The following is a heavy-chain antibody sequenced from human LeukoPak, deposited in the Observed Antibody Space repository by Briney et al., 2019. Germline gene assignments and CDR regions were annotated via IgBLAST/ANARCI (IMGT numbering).Heavy chain of an antibody. V-gene: IGHV3-30*02. CDR1: GFTFSSYG. J-gene: IGHJ4*02. CDR2: IRYDGSNK. Sequence: GGSLRLSCAASGFTFSSYGMHWVRQAPGKGLEWVAFIRYDGSNKYYADSVKGRFTISRDNSKITLYLQMNSLRAEDTAVYYCAKDAYYYGSGSYLGYFDYWGQGTLVTVSS. D-gene: IGHD3-10*01. CDR3: AKDAYYYGSGSYLGYFDY.